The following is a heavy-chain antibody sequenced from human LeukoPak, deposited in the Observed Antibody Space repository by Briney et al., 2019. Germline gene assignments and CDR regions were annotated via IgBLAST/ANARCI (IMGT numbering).Heavy chain of an antibody. CDR3: ARGGEYSSSWYDYYYYYGMDV. CDR1: GYTFTSYG. V-gene: IGHV1-18*01. J-gene: IGHJ6*02. Sequence: ASVKVSCKASGYTFTSYGISWVRQAPGQGLEWMGWISAYNGNTNYAQKLQGRVTMTTDTSTSTAYMELRSLRSDDTAVYYCARGGEYSSSWYDYYYYYGMDVWGQGTTVTVS. D-gene: IGHD6-13*01. CDR2: ISAYNGNT.